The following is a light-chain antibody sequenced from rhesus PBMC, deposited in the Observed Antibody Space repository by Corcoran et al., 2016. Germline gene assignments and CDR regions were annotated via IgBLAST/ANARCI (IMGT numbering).Light chain of an antibody. CDR1: ISAIGTYDD. J-gene: IGLJ1*01. CDR2: EVT. V-gene: IGLV2-32*02. CDR3: SSYAGNHIYF. Sequence: QAALTQPRSVSVSPRQSVTISGTRTISAIGTYDDVSWYQQHPGTAPKLMISEVTKRASGVSDRFSGSKSGNTASLTLSGLQAEDGSFYFCSSYAGNHIYFFGGGTRLTV.